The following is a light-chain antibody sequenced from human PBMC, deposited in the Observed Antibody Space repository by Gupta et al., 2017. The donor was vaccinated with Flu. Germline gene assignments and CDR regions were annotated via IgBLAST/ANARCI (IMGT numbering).Light chain of an antibody. V-gene: IGKV3-15*01. CDR2: DAS. CDR3: QQYSSWPLT. CDR1: PTTYTN. Sequence: TPPRSVSPGARISLSCSASPTTYTNLAWYQQKPGQRPRLLIYDASTRATGIPARVSGSGSETDFTITISCLQSEDFALYYCQQYSSWPLTFGGGTKVEIK. J-gene: IGKJ4*01.